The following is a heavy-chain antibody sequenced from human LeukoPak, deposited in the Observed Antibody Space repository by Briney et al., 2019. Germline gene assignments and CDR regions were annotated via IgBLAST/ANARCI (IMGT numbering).Heavy chain of an antibody. V-gene: IGHV1-69*04. Sequence: SVKVSCKASGGTFSSYAISWVRQAPGQGLEWMGRIIPILGIANYAQKFQGRVTITADKSTSTAYMELSSLRSEDTAVYYCASFDAYYGMDVWGQGTTVTVSS. J-gene: IGHJ6*02. CDR3: ASFDAYYGMDV. CDR1: GGTFSSYA. CDR2: IIPILGIA.